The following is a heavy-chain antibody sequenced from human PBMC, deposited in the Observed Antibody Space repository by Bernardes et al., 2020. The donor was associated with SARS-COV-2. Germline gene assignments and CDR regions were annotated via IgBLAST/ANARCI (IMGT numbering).Heavy chain of an antibody. D-gene: IGHD3-10*01. Sequence: GGSLRLSRAASGFTFSNYWMHWVRQVPERGLVWVSRINEGGSTTNYADSVKGRFTISRDNAKNTLYLQMNSLRAEDAAVYFCARGSGNYYHDYWGQGTVVTVSS. CDR2: INEGGSTT. CDR3: ARGSGNYYHDY. J-gene: IGHJ4*02. V-gene: IGHV3-74*01. CDR1: GFTFSNYW.